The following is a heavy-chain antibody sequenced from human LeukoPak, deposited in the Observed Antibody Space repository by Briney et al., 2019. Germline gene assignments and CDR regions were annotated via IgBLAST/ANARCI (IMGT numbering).Heavy chain of an antibody. V-gene: IGHV3-9*01. D-gene: IGHD4-4*01. Sequence: GGSLRLSCAASGFTFDDYAMRWVRQAPGKGLEWVSGISWNSGSIGYADSVKGRFTISRDNAKNSLYLQMNSLRPEDTALYYCAKDIRGNPWYYGMDVWGQGTTVTVSS. J-gene: IGHJ6*02. CDR1: GFTFDDYA. CDR3: AKDIRGNPWYYGMDV. CDR2: ISWNSGSI.